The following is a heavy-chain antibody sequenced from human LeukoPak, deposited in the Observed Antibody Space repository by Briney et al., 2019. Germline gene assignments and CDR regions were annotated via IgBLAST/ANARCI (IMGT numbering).Heavy chain of an antibody. CDR3: ARDGGVAVSGPPGY. CDR2: IFHTGNT. J-gene: IGHJ4*02. CDR1: GYPISSGYY. V-gene: IGHV4-38-2*02. D-gene: IGHD6-19*01. Sequence: PSETLSLTCGVSGYPISSGYYWGWIRQPPGKGLEWIGSIFHTGNTYYNPSLKSRVTMSVDTSKNQFSLKLSSVTAADTAVYYCARDGGVAVSGPPGYWGQGTLVTVSS.